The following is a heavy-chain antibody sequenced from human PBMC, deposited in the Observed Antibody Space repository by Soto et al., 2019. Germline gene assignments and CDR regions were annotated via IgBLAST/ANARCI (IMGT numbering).Heavy chain of an antibody. CDR2: ISYDATKE. CDR1: GFPFSGFA. Sequence: QVQLVESGGGVVQPGRSLSLSCAASGFPFSGFAMHWVRQAPGKGLEWLAVISYDATKEYYADSVKGRFTISRDNSKTTLYLKMSTLRAEDRAVYYCARDKYYFWSSYGPYYYGMAVWGQWTTVTVSS. CDR3: ARDKYYFWSSYGPYYYGMAV. V-gene: IGHV3-30-3*01. D-gene: IGHD3-3*01. J-gene: IGHJ6*02.